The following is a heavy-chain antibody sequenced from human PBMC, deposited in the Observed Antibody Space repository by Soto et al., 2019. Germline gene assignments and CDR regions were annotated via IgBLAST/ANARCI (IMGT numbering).Heavy chain of an antibody. CDR2: IKQDGSEK. J-gene: IGHJ6*02. D-gene: IGHD5-18*01. CDR3: ARAKVDTAMVLTFNYYYYGMDV. CDR1: GFTFSSYW. V-gene: IGHV3-7*05. Sequence: GGSLRLSCAASGFTFSSYWMSWVRQAPGKGLEWVANIKQDGSEKYYVDSVKGRFTISRDNAKNSLYLQMNSLRAEDTAVYYCARAKVDTAMVLTFNYYYYGMDVWGQGTTVTVSS.